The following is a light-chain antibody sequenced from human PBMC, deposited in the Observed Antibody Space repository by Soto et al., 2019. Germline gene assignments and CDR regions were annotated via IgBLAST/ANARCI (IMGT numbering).Light chain of an antibody. Sequence: DIQMTQSPSTLSGSVGDRVTITCRASQTISSWLAWYKQTPGKAPKIMIYKASTLKSGVPSRFRGSGSGTEFTLTISSLKPDDFATYYCQHYNSYSEAFGQGTKVDIK. J-gene: IGKJ1*01. CDR2: KAS. CDR3: QHYNSYSEA. CDR1: QTISSW. V-gene: IGKV1-5*03.